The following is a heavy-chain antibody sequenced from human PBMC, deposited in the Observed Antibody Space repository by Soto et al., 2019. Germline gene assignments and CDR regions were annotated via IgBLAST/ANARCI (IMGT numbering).Heavy chain of an antibody. CDR3: ARGAAGTDY. J-gene: IGHJ4*02. CDR2: ISYDGSNK. Sequence: QVQLVESGGGVVQPGRSLRLSCAASGFTFSSYAMHWVRQAPGKGLEWVAVISYDGSNKYYADSVKGRFTISRDNSKNTLYLQMNSLRGEDTAVYYCARGAAGTDYWGQGTLVTVSS. V-gene: IGHV3-30-3*01. D-gene: IGHD6-13*01. CDR1: GFTFSSYA.